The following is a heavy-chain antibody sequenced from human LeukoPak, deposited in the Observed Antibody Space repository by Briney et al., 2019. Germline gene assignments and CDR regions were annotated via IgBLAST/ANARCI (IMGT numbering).Heavy chain of an antibody. D-gene: IGHD3-10*01. J-gene: IGHJ5*02. CDR3: ARGRYYGSGSYYNARPSYNWFDP. Sequence: PSETLSLTCTVSGGSISSSSYYWSWIRQPPGKGLEWIGEINHSGSTNYNPSLKSRVTISVDTSKNQFSLKLSSVTAADTAVYYCARGRYYGSGSYYNARPSYNWFDPWGQGTLVTVSS. CDR1: GGSISSSSYY. V-gene: IGHV4-39*07. CDR2: INHSGST.